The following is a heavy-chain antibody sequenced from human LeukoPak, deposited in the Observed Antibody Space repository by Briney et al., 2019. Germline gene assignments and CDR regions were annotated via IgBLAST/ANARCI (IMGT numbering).Heavy chain of an antibody. V-gene: IGHV4-59*08. Sequence: PSETLSLTCTVSGGSISSYYWSWIRQPPGQGLEWIEYIYYSGSTNYNPSLKSRVTISVDTSKNQFSLKLSSVTAADTAVYYCARRTAAGNYFDYWGQGTRVTVSS. CDR1: GGSISSYY. CDR3: ARRTAAGNYFDY. CDR2: IYYSGST. D-gene: IGHD6-13*01. J-gene: IGHJ4*02.